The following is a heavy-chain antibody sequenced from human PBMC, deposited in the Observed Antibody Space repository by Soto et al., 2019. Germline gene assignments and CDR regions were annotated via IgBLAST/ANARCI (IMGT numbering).Heavy chain of an antibody. CDR1: GFTFSSYA. CDR2: ISYDGSNK. V-gene: IGHV3-30-3*01. J-gene: IGHJ1*01. D-gene: IGHD3-10*01. CDR3: ARDLEYYGSGRKGGYFQH. Sequence: GGSLRLSCAASGFTFSSYAMHWVRQAPGKGLEWVAVISYDGSNKYYADSVKGRFTISRDNSKNTLYLQMNSLRAEDTAVYYCARDLEYYGSGRKGGYFQHWGQGTLVTVSS.